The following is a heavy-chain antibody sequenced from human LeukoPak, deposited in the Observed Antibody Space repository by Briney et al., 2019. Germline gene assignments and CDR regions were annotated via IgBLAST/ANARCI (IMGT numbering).Heavy chain of an antibody. CDR1: GYTFTGYY. CDR2: INPNSGGT. CDR3: ARVRAGKNSSGYYYVGAFDI. D-gene: IGHD3-22*01. V-gene: IGHV1-2*02. Sequence: GASVKVSCKASGYTFTGYYIHWVRQAPGQGLEWMGWINPNSGGTNYAQKFQGRVTMTRDTSISTAYMELSRLRSDDTAVYYCARVRAGKNSSGYYYVGAFDIWGQGTMVTVSS. J-gene: IGHJ3*02.